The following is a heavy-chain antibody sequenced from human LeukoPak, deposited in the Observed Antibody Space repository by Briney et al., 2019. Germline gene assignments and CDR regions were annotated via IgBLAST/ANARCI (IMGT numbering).Heavy chain of an antibody. D-gene: IGHD5-18*01. CDR1: GGSISSYY. CDR3: ARDFTGYSYGYFDY. V-gene: IGHV4-4*07. CDR2: IYTTGST. J-gene: IGHJ4*02. Sequence: SETLSLTCTVSGGSISSYYWSWFRQPAGKGLEWIGRIYTTGSTNYNPSLKSRVSMSVDTSKNQFSLKLSSVTAADTAVYYCARDFTGYSYGYFDYWGQGALVTVSS.